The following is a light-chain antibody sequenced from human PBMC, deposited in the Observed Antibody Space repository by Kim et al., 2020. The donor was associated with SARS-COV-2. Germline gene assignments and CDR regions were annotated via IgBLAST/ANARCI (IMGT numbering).Light chain of an antibody. CDR1: EDIGNV. Sequence: DIQLTQSPSSLSASIGDRVTITCQASEDIGNVLNWYQQRPGKVPKLLIYDVSNLETGVPSKFSGSRYETEFTLTITNLQPEDFATYYCQHYFNLELSFGGGTKVDIK. J-gene: IGKJ4*01. CDR3: QHYFNLELS. V-gene: IGKV1-33*01. CDR2: DVS.